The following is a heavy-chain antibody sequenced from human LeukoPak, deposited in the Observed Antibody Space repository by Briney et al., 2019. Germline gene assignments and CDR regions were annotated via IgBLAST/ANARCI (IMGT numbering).Heavy chain of an antibody. CDR2: INSDGSRT. CDR1: GFTFSSYW. CDR3: ARQWGYFRSDWWLDTFDV. J-gene: IGHJ3*01. D-gene: IGHD6-19*01. Sequence: GGSLRLSCAASGFTFSSYWMHWVRQAPGKGLVWVSRINSDGSRTSYADSVKGRFTISRDNAKNTLYLQINSLRAEDTAVYYCARQWGYFRSDWWLDTFDVWGQGSMVTVSS. V-gene: IGHV3-74*01.